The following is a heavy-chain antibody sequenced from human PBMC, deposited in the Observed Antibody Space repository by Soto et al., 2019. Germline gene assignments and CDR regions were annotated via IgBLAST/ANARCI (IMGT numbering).Heavy chain of an antibody. D-gene: IGHD5-18*01. J-gene: IGHJ6*02. Sequence: QVQLQESGPGLVKPSQTLSLTCTVSGVSISSGDYYWTWIRQHPGKGLEWIGYMYYSGNTYYNPSLKSRVTISLDTSENQFSLKLSSVTAADTAVYYCAREGYSYNGMDVWGQGTTVTVSS. CDR2: MYYSGNT. CDR1: GVSISSGDYY. CDR3: AREGYSYNGMDV. V-gene: IGHV4-31*03.